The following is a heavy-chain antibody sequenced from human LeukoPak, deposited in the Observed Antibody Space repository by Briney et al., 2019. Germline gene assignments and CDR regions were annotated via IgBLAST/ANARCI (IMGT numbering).Heavy chain of an antibody. CDR1: GHTFTCYY. CDR2: INPNSGGT. CDR3: ARFNSGWYGAFDI. D-gene: IGHD6-19*01. J-gene: IGHJ3*02. Sequence: APVKVSCKASGHTFTCYYMHWVPQAPGQGREWMGWINPNSGGTNYAQKFQGRVTMTRDKSISTAYMELSRLRSDDTAVYYCARFNSGWYGAFDIWGQGTMVTVSS. V-gene: IGHV1-2*02.